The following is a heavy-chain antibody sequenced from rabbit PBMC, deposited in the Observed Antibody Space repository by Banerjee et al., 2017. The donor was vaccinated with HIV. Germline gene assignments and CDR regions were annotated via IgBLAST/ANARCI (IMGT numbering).Heavy chain of an antibody. Sequence: QEQLEESGGDLVKPEGSLTLTCTASGFSFSSSYWIYWVRQAPGKGLEWIGTIYTGSGSTYYASWAKGRFTISKTSSTTVTLQMTSLTAADTATYFCGGSYDTRYGYGMDLWGQGTLVTVS. D-gene: IGHD8-1*01. CDR3: GGSYDTRYGYGMDL. CDR2: IYTGSGST. V-gene: IGHV1S45*01. J-gene: IGHJ6*01. CDR1: GFSFSSSYW.